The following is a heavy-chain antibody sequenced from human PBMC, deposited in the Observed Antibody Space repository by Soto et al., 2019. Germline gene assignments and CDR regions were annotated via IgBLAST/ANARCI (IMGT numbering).Heavy chain of an antibody. Sequence: EVQLVESGGGLVKPGGSLRLSCAASGFTFSNAWMSWVRQAPGKGLEWVGRIKSKTDGGTTDYAAPVQGRFTISRDDSKNTQYLQINSLKPEDTAVYYCSTHIVVPLWYFDLWGRGTLVTVSS. CDR3: STHIVVPLWYFDL. J-gene: IGHJ2*01. CDR1: GFTFSNAW. V-gene: IGHV3-15*01. CDR2: IKSKTDGGTT. D-gene: IGHD2-2*01.